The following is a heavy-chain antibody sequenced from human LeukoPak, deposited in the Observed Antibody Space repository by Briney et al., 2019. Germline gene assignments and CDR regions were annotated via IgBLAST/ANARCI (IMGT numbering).Heavy chain of an antibody. Sequence: RPSCAASGFTLISYSINSVSPPAGKWLEWVSSISSSSSYIYYADSVKGRFTISRDNAKNSLYLQMNSLRAEDTAVYYCARVMVYSYGYFDYWGQGTLVTVSS. D-gene: IGHD5-18*01. V-gene: IGHV3-21*01. CDR1: GFTLISYS. J-gene: IGHJ4*02. CDR3: ARVMVYSYGYFDY. CDR2: ISSSSSYI.